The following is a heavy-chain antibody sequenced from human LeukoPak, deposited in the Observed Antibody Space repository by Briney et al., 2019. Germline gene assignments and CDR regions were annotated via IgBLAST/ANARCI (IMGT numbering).Heavy chain of an antibody. CDR1: GESFSGYY. CDR2: INHSGST. CDR3: ARGRRFGDYFDY. J-gene: IGHJ4*02. Sequence: SETLSLTCAVYGESFSGYYWSWIRQPPGKGLEWIGEINHSGSTNYNPSLKSRVTISVDTSKNQFSLKLSSVTAADTAVYYCARGRRFGDYFDYWGQGTLVTVSS. V-gene: IGHV4-34*01. D-gene: IGHD3-10*01.